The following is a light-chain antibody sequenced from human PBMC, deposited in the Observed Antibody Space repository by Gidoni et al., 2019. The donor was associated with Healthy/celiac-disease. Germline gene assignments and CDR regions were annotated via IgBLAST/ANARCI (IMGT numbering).Light chain of an antibody. V-gene: IGKV4-1*01. CDR3: QQYYSTPST. CDR1: QSVLYSSNNKNY. J-gene: IGKJ2*01. CDR2: WAS. Sequence: DIVMTQSPDSLALSLGERATINCKSSQSVLYSSNNKNYFAWDQQKPGQPPKLLIYWASTRESGVPDRFSGSGSGTDFTLTISSLQAEDVAVYCCQQYYSTPSTFGQGTKLEIK.